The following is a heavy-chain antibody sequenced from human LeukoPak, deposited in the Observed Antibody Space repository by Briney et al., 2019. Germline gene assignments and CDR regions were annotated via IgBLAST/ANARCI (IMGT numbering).Heavy chain of an antibody. CDR3: ARVEVVVVTAILIHAFDI. CDR1: GYTFTSYG. D-gene: IGHD2-21*02. V-gene: IGHV1-18*01. CDR2: ISAYNGNT. J-gene: IGHJ3*02. Sequence: ASVKVSCKASGYTFTSYGISWVRQAPGQGLEWMGWISAYNGNTNYAQKLQGRVTMTTDTSTSTAYMELRSLRSDDTAVYYCARVEVVVVTAILIHAFDIWGHGTMVTVSS.